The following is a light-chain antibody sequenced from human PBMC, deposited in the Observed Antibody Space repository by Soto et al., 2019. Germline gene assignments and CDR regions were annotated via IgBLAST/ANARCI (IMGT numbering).Light chain of an antibody. CDR1: QGISSA. J-gene: IGKJ2*01. CDR3: QQYNIYPGT. CDR2: DAS. V-gene: IGKV1-13*02. Sequence: AIQLTQSPSSLSASVGDRVTITCRASQGISSALAWYQQQPGKAPKLLIYDASSLDSGVPSRFSGSGSGTYFTLTISRLQPEDLATYCYQQYNIYPGTFGQGNKLESK.